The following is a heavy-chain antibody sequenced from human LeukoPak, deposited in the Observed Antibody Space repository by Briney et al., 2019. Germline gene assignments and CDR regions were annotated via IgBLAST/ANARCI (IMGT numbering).Heavy chain of an antibody. J-gene: IGHJ3*02. Sequence: APVTVSCTVSGYTLTELSMHRVRQAPGKGLEWMGGFDPEDGETIYAQKFRGRVTMTEDTSTDTAYMELSSLRSEDTAVYYCATDRGYSGYDAFDIWGQGTMVTVSS. V-gene: IGHV1-24*01. D-gene: IGHD5-12*01. CDR3: ATDRGYSGYDAFDI. CDR2: FDPEDGET. CDR1: GYTLTELS.